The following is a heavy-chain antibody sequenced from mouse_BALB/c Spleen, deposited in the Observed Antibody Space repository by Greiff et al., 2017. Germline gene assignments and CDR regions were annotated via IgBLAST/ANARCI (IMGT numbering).Heavy chain of an antibody. J-gene: IGHJ1*01. CDR1: GYTFTDYW. V-gene: IGHV1-69*01. CDR3: ARGERDYWYFDV. Sequence: VQLQQPGAELVMPGASVKMSCKASGYTFTDYWMHWVKQRPGQGLEWIGAIDTSDSYTSYNQKFKGKATLTVDESSSTAYMQLSSLTSEDSAVYCCARGERDYWYFDVWGAGTAVTVSS. D-gene: IGHD2-4*01. CDR2: IDTSDSYT.